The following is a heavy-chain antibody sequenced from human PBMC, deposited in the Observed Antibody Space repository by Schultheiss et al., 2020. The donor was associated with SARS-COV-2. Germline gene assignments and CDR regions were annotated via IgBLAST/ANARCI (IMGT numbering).Heavy chain of an antibody. Sequence: GESLKISCAASGFTFSSYSMNWVRQAPGKGLEWVSSISSSSSYIYYADSVKGRFTISRDNAKNSLYLQMNSLRAEDTAVYYCAREEYQLLAKYFQHWGQGTLVTVSS. CDR3: AREEYQLLAKYFQH. CDR2: ISSSSSYI. V-gene: IGHV3-21*01. CDR1: GFTFSSYS. J-gene: IGHJ1*01. D-gene: IGHD2-2*01.